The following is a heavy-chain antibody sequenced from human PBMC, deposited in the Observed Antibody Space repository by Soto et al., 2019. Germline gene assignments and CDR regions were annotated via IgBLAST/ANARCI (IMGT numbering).Heavy chain of an antibody. CDR2: ISYDGSNK. CDR3: ARDFWGGAATMVRGVIITYGMDV. D-gene: IGHD3-10*01. V-gene: IGHV3-30-3*01. J-gene: IGHJ6*02. CDR1: GFTFSSYA. Sequence: QVQLVESGGGVVQPGRSLRLSCAASGFTFSSYAMHWVRQAPGKGLEWVAVISYDGSNKYYADSVKGRFTISRDNSKNTLYLQMNSLRAEDTAVYYCARDFWGGAATMVRGVIITYGMDVWGQGTTVTVSS.